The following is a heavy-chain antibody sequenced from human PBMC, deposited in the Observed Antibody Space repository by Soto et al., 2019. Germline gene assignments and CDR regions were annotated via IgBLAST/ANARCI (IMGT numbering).Heavy chain of an antibody. J-gene: IGHJ5*02. Sequence: PSETLSLTCSVSGDTIPRDYWNWIRQPPGKRLEWIGYMYYTGSTRYNPSLGSRVTFSVDASKNQFSLNLSSVTAADTAVYYCARGFYDTGGYSSPFDIWGQGILVT. V-gene: IGHV4-59*01. CDR2: MYYTGST. CDR1: GDTIPRDY. CDR3: ARGFYDTGGYSSPFDI. D-gene: IGHD3-22*01.